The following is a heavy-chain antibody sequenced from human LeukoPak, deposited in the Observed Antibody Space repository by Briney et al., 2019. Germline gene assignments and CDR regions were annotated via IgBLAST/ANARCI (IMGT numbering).Heavy chain of an antibody. CDR3: ARAWATDYFDY. Sequence: SGTLSLTCTVSGGSISSYYWSWIRQPPGKGLEWIRYMYYSGTIKYNPSLKSRVTISVDTSKNQFSLKLSSVTAADTAMYYCARAWATDYFDYWGQGTLVTVSS. J-gene: IGHJ4*02. V-gene: IGHV4-59*01. CDR1: GGSISSYY. CDR2: MYYSGTI.